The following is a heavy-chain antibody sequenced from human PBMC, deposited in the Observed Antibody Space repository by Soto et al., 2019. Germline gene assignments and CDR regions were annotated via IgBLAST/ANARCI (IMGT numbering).Heavy chain of an antibody. CDR3: AKDRGTSASRVWGHYYVMDV. V-gene: IGHV3-30*18. CDR2: ISYDGSNK. D-gene: IGHD6-6*01. J-gene: IGHJ6*02. Sequence: QVQLVESGGGVVQPGTSLRLSCVASGFTFSSHGMHWVRQAPGKGLEWVAVISYDGSNKYYADSVKGRFTISRDNSKNTVYLQMNSLRAEDTAVYYCAKDRGTSASRVWGHYYVMDVWGQGTTVTVSS. CDR1: GFTFSSHG.